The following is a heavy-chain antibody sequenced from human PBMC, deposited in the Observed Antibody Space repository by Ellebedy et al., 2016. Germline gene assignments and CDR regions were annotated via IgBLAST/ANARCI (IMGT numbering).Heavy chain of an antibody. CDR3: GHTSSSAPYYFDY. J-gene: IGHJ4*02. Sequence: SGPTLVKPTETLTLTCTVSGFSLSNARMGVSWIRQPPGKALEWLAHIFSNDEKSYSTSLKSRLTISKDTSKSQVVLTMTNMDPVDTATYYCGHTSSSAPYYFDYWGQGTLVTVSS. CDR2: IFSNDEK. CDR1: GFSLSNARMG. V-gene: IGHV2-26*01. D-gene: IGHD6-19*01.